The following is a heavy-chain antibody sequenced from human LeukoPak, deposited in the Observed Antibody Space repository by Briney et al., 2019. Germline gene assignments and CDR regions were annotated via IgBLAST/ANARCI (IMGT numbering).Heavy chain of an antibody. J-gene: IGHJ4*02. CDR2: IRSKANSYAT. Sequence: PGGSLRLSCAASGFTFSGSAMHWVRQASGKGLEWVGRIRSKANSYATAYAASVKGRFTISRDDSKNTAHLQMNSLKTEDTAVYYCTSASGSYFFHWGQGTLVTVSS. D-gene: IGHD1-26*01. V-gene: IGHV3-73*01. CDR1: GFTFSGSA. CDR3: TSASGSYFFH.